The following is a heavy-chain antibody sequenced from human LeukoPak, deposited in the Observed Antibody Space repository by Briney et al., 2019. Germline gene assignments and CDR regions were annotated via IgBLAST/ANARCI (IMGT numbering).Heavy chain of an antibody. CDR3: AKDSFVGTTSFLDS. Sequence: PGGSLRLSCAASGFTFEDFSMHWFRQVPGKGLEWISLIDWDGGITYYAESVKGRFTVSRDNSKRSLYLHLSSLTPEDTAFYYCAKDSFVGTTSFLDSWGQGTLVTVSS. CDR2: IDWDGGIT. CDR1: GFTFEDFS. J-gene: IGHJ4*02. D-gene: IGHD1-26*01. V-gene: IGHV3-43*01.